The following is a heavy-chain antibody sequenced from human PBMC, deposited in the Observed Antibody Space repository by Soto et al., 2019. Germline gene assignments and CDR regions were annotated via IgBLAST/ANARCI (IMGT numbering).Heavy chain of an antibody. V-gene: IGHV3-30-3*01. CDR1: GFTFNSYI. CDR2: ISNDGTNK. CDR3: ARTQTTKAYMGGY. D-gene: IGHD1-1*01. J-gene: IGHJ4*02. Sequence: QEQLVESGGGVVQPGRSLRLSCSASGFTFNSYIMHWVRQAPGKGLEWVAIISNDGTNKYYGDSVKGRFTISRDNSKNTLYLQMNSLRDDDTAVYYCARTQTTKAYMGGYWGQGTLVTVSS.